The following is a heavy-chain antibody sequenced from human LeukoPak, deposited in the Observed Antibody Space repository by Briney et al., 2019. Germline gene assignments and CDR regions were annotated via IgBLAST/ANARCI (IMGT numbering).Heavy chain of an antibody. CDR3: ARDTYGAPDS. D-gene: IGHD4-17*01. V-gene: IGHV3-23*01. CDR1: GVTFSRYA. Sequence: GGSLRLSCAASGVTFSRYAMSWGRQAPGKGLEWVSLIESSGATTYYADSVKGRFTISRDDSKNTLYLQMNSLRAEDTALYYCARDTYGAPDSWGQGTLVTVSS. CDR2: IESSGATT. J-gene: IGHJ4*02.